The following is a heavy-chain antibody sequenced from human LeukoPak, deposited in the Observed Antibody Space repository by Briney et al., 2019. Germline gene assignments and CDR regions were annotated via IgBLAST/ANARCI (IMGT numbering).Heavy chain of an antibody. CDR2: ISVYNGNT. V-gene: IGHV1-18*01. J-gene: IGHJ3*02. D-gene: IGHD3-16*01. CDR3: ARDSAYDYVWGSDDAFDI. Sequence: ASVKVSCKASGYTFTSYGISWVRQAPGQGLEWMGWISVYNGNTNYAQKLQGRVTMTTDTSTSTAYMELRSLRSDDTAVYYCARDSAYDYVWGSDDAFDIWGQGTMVTVSS. CDR1: GYTFTSYG.